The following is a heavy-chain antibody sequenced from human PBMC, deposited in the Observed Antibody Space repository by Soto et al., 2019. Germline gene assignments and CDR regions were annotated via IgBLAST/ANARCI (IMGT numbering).Heavy chain of an antibody. Sequence: PSETLSLTCPVSGCSISSYYWSWIRQPPGKGLEWIGYIYYSGSTNYNPSLKSRVTISVDTSKNQFSLKLSSVTAADTAVYYCARAGGSGWVNWFDPWGQGTLVTVSS. CDR3: ARAGGSGWVNWFDP. V-gene: IGHV4-59*01. J-gene: IGHJ5*02. D-gene: IGHD6-19*01. CDR1: GCSISSYY. CDR2: IYYSGST.